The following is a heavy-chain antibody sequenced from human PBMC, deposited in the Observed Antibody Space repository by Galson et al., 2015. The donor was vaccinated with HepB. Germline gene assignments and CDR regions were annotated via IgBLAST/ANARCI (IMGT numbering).Heavy chain of an antibody. Sequence: SLRLSCAASGFTFTSYDMNWVRQAPGKGLEWVSYIPSTVKKIYYADSVKGRFTISGDNAKNSLYLQMNSLSAEDTAVYYCARGVGYCTTSTCDAYYGLDVWGQGTAVTVSS. D-gene: IGHD2-8*01. CDR2: IPSTVKKI. J-gene: IGHJ6*02. V-gene: IGHV3-48*03. CDR1: GFTFTSYD. CDR3: ARGVGYCTTSTCDAYYGLDV.